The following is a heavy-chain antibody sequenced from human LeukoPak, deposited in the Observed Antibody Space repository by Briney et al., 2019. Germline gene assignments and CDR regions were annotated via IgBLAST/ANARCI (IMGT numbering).Heavy chain of an antibody. CDR1: GGTFSSYA. Sequence: ASVTVSCKASGGTFSSYAISWVRQAPGQGLEWMGIINPSGGRTSYAQRFQGRVTMTRDTSTSTVYMELSSLRSDDTAVYYCARGGTVLRPNSPYDYWGQGTLVTVSS. D-gene: IGHD4-17*01. CDR2: INPSGGRT. CDR3: ARGGTVLRPNSPYDY. J-gene: IGHJ4*02. V-gene: IGHV1-46*01.